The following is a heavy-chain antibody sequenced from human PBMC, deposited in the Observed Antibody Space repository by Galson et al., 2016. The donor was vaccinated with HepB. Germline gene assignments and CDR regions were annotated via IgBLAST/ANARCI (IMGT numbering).Heavy chain of an antibody. CDR1: GYQFTSW. D-gene: IGHD3/OR15-3a*01. CDR3: ARRAELLDVFDI. V-gene: IGHV5-10-1*01. Sequence: QSGAEVKKPGKSLAISCQGSGYQFTSWIAWVRQMPGKGLEWMGSIDPTDSYINYSPSFEGHVSFSADKSINPAYLRWTSLKASDIAINYCARRAELLDVFDIGGQGTMVTVS. J-gene: IGHJ3*02. CDR2: IDPTDSYI.